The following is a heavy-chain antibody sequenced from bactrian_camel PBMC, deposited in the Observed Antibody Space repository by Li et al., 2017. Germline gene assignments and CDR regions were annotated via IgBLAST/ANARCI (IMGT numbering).Heavy chain of an antibody. J-gene: IGHJ6*01. CDR3: AAGPMTGPYCGPDMVAS. CDR2: ISNDGVQT. D-gene: IGHD4*01. CDR1: GFAFSTYY. Sequence: VQLVESGGGSVQTGGSLRLSCAASGFAFSTYYMTWVRQAPGQGLEWVSSISNDGVQTRYTDSVKGRFTISQDNAKNTLYLQMNSLMPEDTAMYYCAAGPMTGPYCGPDMVASWGQGTQVTV. V-gene: IGHV3S42*01.